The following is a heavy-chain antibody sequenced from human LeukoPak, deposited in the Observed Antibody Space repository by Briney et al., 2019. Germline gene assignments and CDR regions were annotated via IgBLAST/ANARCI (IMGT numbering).Heavy chain of an antibody. CDR1: GFTFSSYA. CDR3: AKVAELLWFGELPNWFDP. Sequence: GSLRLSCAASGFTFSSYAMSWVRQAPGKGLEWVSAITGSGGSTYYADSVKGRFTISRDNSKNTLYLQMNSLGAEDTAVYYCAKVAELLWFGELPNWFDPWGQGTLVTVSS. J-gene: IGHJ5*02. CDR2: ITGSGGST. D-gene: IGHD3-10*01. V-gene: IGHV3-23*01.